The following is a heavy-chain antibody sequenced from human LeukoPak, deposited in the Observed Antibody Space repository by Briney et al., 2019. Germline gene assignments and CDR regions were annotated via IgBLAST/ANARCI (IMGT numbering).Heavy chain of an antibody. V-gene: IGHV4-39*07. Sequence: SETLSLTCTVSGGSVSSGSYYWGWIRQPPGNGLGRIGKIYYSGRTYYNPSLKSRVTISVETSKHQFSLKLSSVPAADTAVYYCARDGRFPPEVLPRYFNYWGQGTLATVSA. CDR3: ARDGRFPPEVLPRYFNY. D-gene: IGHD1-26*01. CDR2: IYYSGRT. J-gene: IGHJ4*02. CDR1: GGSVSSGSYY.